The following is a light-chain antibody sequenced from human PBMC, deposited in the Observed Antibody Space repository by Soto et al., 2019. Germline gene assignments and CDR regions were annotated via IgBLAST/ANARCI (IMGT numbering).Light chain of an antibody. CDR2: DAS. CDR3: QQSDSTPYT. V-gene: IGKV1-39*01. CDR1: QTISTY. J-gene: IGKJ2*01. Sequence: DIQMTQSPSSLSASVGDRVTITCRASQTISTYLNWYQQKPGKAPRLLIYDASSVLSWVASRFSRSGSGTDFTLTIASLQPEDFSTYYCQQSDSTPYTFGQGTKVEI.